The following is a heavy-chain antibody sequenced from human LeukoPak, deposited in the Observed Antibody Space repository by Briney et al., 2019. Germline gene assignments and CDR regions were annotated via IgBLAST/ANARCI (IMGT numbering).Heavy chain of an antibody. D-gene: IGHD3-16*02. CDR1: GFTFSNYS. CDR3: TTAEGELSLYYYYGMDV. J-gene: IGHJ6*02. V-gene: IGHV3-15*01. CDR2: IKSKTDGGTT. Sequence: PGGSLRLSCAASGFTFSNYSMNWVRQAPGKGLEWVGRIKSKTDGGTTDYAAPVKGRFTISRDDSKNTLYLQMNSLKTEDTAVYYCTTAEGELSLYYYYGMDVWGQGTTVTVSS.